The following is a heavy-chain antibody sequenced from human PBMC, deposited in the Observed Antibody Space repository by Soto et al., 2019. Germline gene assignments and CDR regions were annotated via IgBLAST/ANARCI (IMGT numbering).Heavy chain of an antibody. V-gene: IGHV3-9*01. CDR3: EKVGYAYGFSAMDV. J-gene: IGHJ6*04. D-gene: IGHD2-2*01. CDR2: ITWNSDMI. CDR1: GFTFGEYA. Sequence: SLRLSCAASGFTFGEYAMHWVRRPPGNCLEWVASITWNSDMIGYADAVKGRFTISRDNGENSLYLQMSSLRREDTALYYCEKVGYAYGFSAMDVWGIGTTVSAPQ.